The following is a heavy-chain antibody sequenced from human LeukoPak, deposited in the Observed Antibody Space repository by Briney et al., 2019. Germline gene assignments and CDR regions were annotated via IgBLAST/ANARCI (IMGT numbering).Heavy chain of an antibody. CDR2: MNPNSGNT. Sequence: ASVKLSCKASGYTFTSYDINWVRQATGQGLEWMRWMNPNSGNTGYAQKFQGRVTMTRNTSISTAYMELSSLRSEDTAVYYCARGRMVRGVTWWFDPWGQGTLVTASS. CDR1: GYTFTSYD. CDR3: ARGRMVRGVTWWFDP. J-gene: IGHJ5*02. V-gene: IGHV1-8*01. D-gene: IGHD3-10*01.